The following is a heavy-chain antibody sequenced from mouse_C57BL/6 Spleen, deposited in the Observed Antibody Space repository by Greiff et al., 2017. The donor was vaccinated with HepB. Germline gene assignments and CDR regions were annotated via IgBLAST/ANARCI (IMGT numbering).Heavy chain of an antibody. CDR2: INPSNGGT. V-gene: IGHV1-53*01. D-gene: IGHD1-1*01. Sequence: VQLQQPGTELVKPGASVKLSCKASGYTFTSYWMHWVKQRPGQGLEWIGNINPSNGGTNYNEKFKSKATLTVDKSSSTAYMQLSSLTSEDSAVYYCAREAQFSHYYGSSYDYWGQGTTLTVSS. CDR3: AREAQFSHYYGSSYDY. CDR1: GYTFTSYW. J-gene: IGHJ2*01.